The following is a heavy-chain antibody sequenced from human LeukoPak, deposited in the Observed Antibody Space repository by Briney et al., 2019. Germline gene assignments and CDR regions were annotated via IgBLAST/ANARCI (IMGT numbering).Heavy chain of an antibody. Sequence: SQTLSLTFTVSGGSISSGDYYWSWIRQPPGKGLEWMGYIYYSGSTYYNPSLKSRVTISVDTSKNQFSLKLSSVTAADTAVYYCVGWLRSYWYFDLWGRGTLVTVSS. CDR3: VGWLRSYWYFDL. J-gene: IGHJ2*01. CDR1: GGSISSGDYY. D-gene: IGHD3-22*01. CDR2: IYYSGST. V-gene: IGHV4-30-4*01.